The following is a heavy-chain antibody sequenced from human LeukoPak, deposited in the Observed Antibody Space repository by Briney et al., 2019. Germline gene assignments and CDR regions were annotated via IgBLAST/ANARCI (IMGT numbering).Heavy chain of an antibody. V-gene: IGHV5-51*01. CDR3: ARQSYGIVVARHAFDI. J-gene: IGHJ3*02. D-gene: IGHD3-22*01. Sequence: GESLKISCKASGYLFRKNWIGWVRQMPGKGLECGREFQGQVTISVDESINTAYLQWSSLKASDTAMYYCARQSYGIVVARHAFDIWGQGTMVTVSS. CDR1: GYLFRKNW.